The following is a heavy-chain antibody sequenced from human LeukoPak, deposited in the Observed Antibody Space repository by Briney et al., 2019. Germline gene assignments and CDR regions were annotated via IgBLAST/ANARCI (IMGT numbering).Heavy chain of an antibody. D-gene: IGHD6-13*01. J-gene: IGHJ5*02. CDR1: GYGSVYSFSSHW. CDR3: ARHPIAAGGAYNWFDP. V-gene: IGHV5-51*01. Sequence: GESLKISCKGSGYGSVYSFSSHWIGWVRQRPGKGLAWMGMIYPRDSNTIYSPSFQGQVTISVDTSINTAYLQWISLKASDTAMYYCARHPIAAGGAYNWFDPWGQGTLVTVSS. CDR2: IYPRDSNT.